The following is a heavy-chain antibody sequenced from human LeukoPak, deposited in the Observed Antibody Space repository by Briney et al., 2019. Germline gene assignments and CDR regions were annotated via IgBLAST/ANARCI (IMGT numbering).Heavy chain of an antibody. J-gene: IGHJ4*02. V-gene: IGHV3-48*02. CDR1: GFTFSTYN. Sequence: QPGGSLRLSCAASGFTFSTYNMNWVRQAPGKGLEWVSYITTSSSTIYYADSVKGRFTISRDNAKNSLYLQMNSLTDEDTAVYYCARDLSGSYMSDYWGQGTLVTVSS. D-gene: IGHD3-10*01. CDR2: ITTSSSTI. CDR3: ARDLSGSYMSDY.